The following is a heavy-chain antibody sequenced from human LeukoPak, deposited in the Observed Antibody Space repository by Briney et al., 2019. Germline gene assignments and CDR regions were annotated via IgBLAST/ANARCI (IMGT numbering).Heavy chain of an antibody. Sequence: PGGSLRLTCAVSGFTFSSYWMHWIRQAPGKGLVWVARINKDGRSASYADSVKGRFTISRDNSKNTLYLQMNSLRAEDTAVYYCARTYGNYYGSGSYPPFDYWGQGTLVTVSS. CDR3: ARTYGNYYGSGSYPPFDY. V-gene: IGHV3-74*01. CDR2: INKDGRSA. CDR1: GFTFSSYW. J-gene: IGHJ4*02. D-gene: IGHD3-10*01.